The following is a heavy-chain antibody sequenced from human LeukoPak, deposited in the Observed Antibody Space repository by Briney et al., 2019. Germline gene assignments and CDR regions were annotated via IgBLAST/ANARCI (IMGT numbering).Heavy chain of an antibody. CDR3: ARGPRVTNNWFDP. Sequence: PGGSLRLSCAASGFTFSSYWMHWVRHAPGKGLVWVSRITSDGSSTSYADSVTGRFTISRDNAKNTLDLQMNSLRAEDTAVYYCARGPRVTNNWFDPWGQGTLVTVSS. CDR2: ITSDGSST. J-gene: IGHJ5*02. D-gene: IGHD4-11*01. CDR1: GFTFSSYW. V-gene: IGHV3-74*01.